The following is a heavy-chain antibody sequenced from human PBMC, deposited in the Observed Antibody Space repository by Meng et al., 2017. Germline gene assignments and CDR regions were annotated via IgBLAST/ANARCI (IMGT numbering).Heavy chain of an antibody. CDR3: AREGGGHCSGGSCYLNWFDP. Sequence: QVQLGQSGAEVKKPGASVKVSCKASGYTFTSYGISWVRQAPGQGLEWMGWISAYNGNTNYAQKLQGRVTMTTDTSTSTAYMELRSLRSDDTAVYYCAREGGGHCSGGSCYLNWFDPWGQGTLVTVSS. D-gene: IGHD2-15*01. J-gene: IGHJ5*02. V-gene: IGHV1-18*01. CDR2: ISAYNGNT. CDR1: GYTFTSYG.